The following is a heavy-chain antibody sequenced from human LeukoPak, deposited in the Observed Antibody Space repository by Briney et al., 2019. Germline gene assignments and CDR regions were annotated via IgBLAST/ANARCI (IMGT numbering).Heavy chain of an antibody. CDR3: ARTQGASYSNYGGSFDAFDI. V-gene: IGHV5-51*01. Sequence: GESLKISCKGSGYSFTSYWIGWVRQMPGKGLEWMGIIYPGDSDTRYSPSLQGQVTISADKSISTAYLQWSSLKASDTAMYYCARTQGASYSNYGGSFDAFDIWGQGTMVTVSS. J-gene: IGHJ3*02. CDR2: IYPGDSDT. D-gene: IGHD4-11*01. CDR1: GYSFTSYW.